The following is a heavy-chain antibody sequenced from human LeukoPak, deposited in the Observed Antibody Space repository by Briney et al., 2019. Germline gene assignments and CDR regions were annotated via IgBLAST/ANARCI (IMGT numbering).Heavy chain of an antibody. CDR1: GFTFSSYV. CDR2: IWYDGSAK. D-gene: IGHD3-16*01. CDR3: AREGGDALDI. J-gene: IGHJ3*02. V-gene: IGHV3-33*08. Sequence: TGGSLRLSCAASGFTFSSYVMHWVRQSPGKGLEWVAAIWYDGSAKYFTDSVKGRFTISRDNSKNTLYLQMNSLRSEDTALYFCAREGGDALDIWGQGTMVTVS.